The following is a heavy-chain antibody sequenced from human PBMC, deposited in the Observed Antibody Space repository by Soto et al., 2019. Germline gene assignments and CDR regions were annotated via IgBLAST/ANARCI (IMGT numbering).Heavy chain of an antibody. CDR2: IYPGDSDT. V-gene: IGHV5-51*01. D-gene: IGHD5-12*01. CDR3: ARAGGYNIPGGETQH. Sequence: GEFLKISCKGSGYSFTSYWIGWVRQMPGKGLEWMGIIYPGDSDTRYSPSFQGQVTISADKSISTAYLQWSSLKASDTAMYYCARAGGYNIPGGETQHWGQGTLVTVSS. CDR1: GYSFTSYW. J-gene: IGHJ1*01.